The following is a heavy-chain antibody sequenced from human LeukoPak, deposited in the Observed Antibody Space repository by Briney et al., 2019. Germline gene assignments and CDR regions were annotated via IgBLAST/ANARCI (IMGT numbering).Heavy chain of an antibody. V-gene: IGHV6-1*01. J-gene: IGHJ4*02. CDR1: GDSVSSHSAA. D-gene: IGHD5-18*01. CDR3: ARAGYSYGPWYFDY. Sequence: SQTLSLTCAISGDSVSSHSAAWNWIRQSPSRCLEWLGRTYYRSKWYNEYAVSVKSRITISPDTSKNQFSLQLNSVTPEDTAVYYCARAGYSYGPWYFDYWGQGTLVTVSS. CDR2: TYYRSKWYN.